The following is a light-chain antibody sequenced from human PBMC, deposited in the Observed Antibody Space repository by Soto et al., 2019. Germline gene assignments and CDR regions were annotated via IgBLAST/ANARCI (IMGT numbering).Light chain of an antibody. J-gene: IGKJ5*01. CDR2: DAS. CDR1: QSVSNS. Sequence: IVLTQSPGTLSLSPGERATLSCRASQSVSNSLAWYQQKPGQAPRFLIYDASNRATGIPARFSGSGSGTDFTLTISSLEPEDFAVYYCQQRSNWPITFGQGARLEI. CDR3: QQRSNWPIT. V-gene: IGKV3-11*01.